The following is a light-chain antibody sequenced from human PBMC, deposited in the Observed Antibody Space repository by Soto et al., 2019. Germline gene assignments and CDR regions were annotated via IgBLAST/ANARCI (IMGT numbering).Light chain of an antibody. J-gene: IGKJ5*01. CDR2: WAS. Sequence: DIVMTQSPDSLAVSLGERATINCKSSQSVLYSSNNKNYLAWYQQKPGQPPKLLIYWASTRESGVPDRFSGSGSGTDFTLTISRLQAEDVAVYYCHQYYSTPITFGQGTRLENK. CDR1: QSVLYSSNNKNY. V-gene: IGKV4-1*01. CDR3: HQYYSTPIT.